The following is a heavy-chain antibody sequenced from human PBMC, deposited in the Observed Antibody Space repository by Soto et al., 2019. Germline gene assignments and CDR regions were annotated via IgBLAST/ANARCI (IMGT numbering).Heavy chain of an antibody. D-gene: IGHD5-18*01. V-gene: IGHV3-11*06. CDR2: ISSSSSYT. CDR3: ARDHSYGYSYYYYGMDV. J-gene: IGHJ6*02. CDR1: GFTFSDYY. Sequence: GGSLRLSCAASGFTFSDYYMSWIRQAPGKGLEWVSYISSSSSYTNYADSVKGRFTISRDNAKNSLYLQMNSLRAEDTAVYYCARDHSYGYSYYYYGMDVWGQGTTVTVSS.